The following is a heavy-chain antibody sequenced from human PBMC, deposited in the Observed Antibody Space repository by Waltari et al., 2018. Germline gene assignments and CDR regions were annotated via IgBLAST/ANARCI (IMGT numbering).Heavy chain of an antibody. J-gene: IGHJ5*02. Sequence: VHLQASGPGLVKPSVTLSITCTVSRGFISSYYCRCIRKRAGNGLEWIGRIYTSGSTNYNPSLKSRVTMSVDTSKNQFSLKLSSVTAADTAVYYCARDGSSSWLSWFDPWGQGTLVTVSS. D-gene: IGHD6-13*01. V-gene: IGHV4-4*07. CDR1: RGFISSYY. CDR3: ARDGSSSWLSWFDP. CDR2: IYTSGST.